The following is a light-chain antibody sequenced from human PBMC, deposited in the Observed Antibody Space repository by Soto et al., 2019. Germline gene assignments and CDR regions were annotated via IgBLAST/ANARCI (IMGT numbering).Light chain of an antibody. J-gene: IGLJ1*01. Sequence: QSVLTQPASVSVSPGQSITISCTGISSNVDGYNYVSWYQQHPGKAPKLMMYDVRNLPSGGSNRFSFSRSGNTASLTISGFQAVEFADYHCCSFPNSSTYVFPSKPKITVL. CDR2: DVR. CDR3: CSFPNSSTYV. CDR1: SSNVDGYNY. V-gene: IGLV2-14*01.